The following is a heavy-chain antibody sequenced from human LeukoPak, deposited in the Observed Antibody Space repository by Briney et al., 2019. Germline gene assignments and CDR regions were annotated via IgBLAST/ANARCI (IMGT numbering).Heavy chain of an antibody. CDR3: ASGHGDYEFDY. J-gene: IGHJ4*02. Sequence: SQTLSLTCAVSGGSISSGGYSWRWVRQPPGKGLEWIGYIYHSGSTNYNPSLKSRVTISVDTSKNQFSLKLSSVTAADTAVYYCASGHGDYEFDYWGQGTLVTVSS. D-gene: IGHD4-17*01. CDR1: GGSISSGGYS. CDR2: IYHSGST. V-gene: IGHV4-30-2*02.